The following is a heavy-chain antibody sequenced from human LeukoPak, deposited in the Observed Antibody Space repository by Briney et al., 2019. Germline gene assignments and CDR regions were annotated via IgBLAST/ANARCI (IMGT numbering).Heavy chain of an antibody. D-gene: IGHD6-6*01. J-gene: IGHJ5*02. V-gene: IGHV4-34*01. Sequence: TASETLSLTCAVYGGSFSGYYWSWIRQPPGKGLEWIGEINHSGSTNYNPSLKSRVTISVDTSKNQFSLKLSSVTAVDTAVYYCARVRNSYSSSSVGFDLWGQGTLVTVSS. CDR1: GGSFSGYY. CDR3: ARVRNSYSSSSVGFDL. CDR2: INHSGST.